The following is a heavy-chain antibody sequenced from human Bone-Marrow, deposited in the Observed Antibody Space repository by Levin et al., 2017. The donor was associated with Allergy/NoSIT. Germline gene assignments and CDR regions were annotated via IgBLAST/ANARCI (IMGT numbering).Heavy chain of an antibody. J-gene: IGHJ4*02. CDR1: GFTFSSYA. Sequence: GESLKISCAASGFTFSSYAMNWVRQAPGKGLEWVSTISGSGDTIYYADSVRGRSTISRDNSKNTLFLQMNSLRAEDTAIYYCAKSQRWLPLRLAPPPDYWGQGTLVAVSS. D-gene: IGHD5-24*01. CDR2: ISGSGDTI. CDR3: AKSQRWLPLRLAPPPDY. V-gene: IGHV3-23*01.